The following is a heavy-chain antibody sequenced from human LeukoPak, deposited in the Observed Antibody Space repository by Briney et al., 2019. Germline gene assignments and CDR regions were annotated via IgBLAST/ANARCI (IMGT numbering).Heavy chain of an antibody. J-gene: IGHJ6*02. CDR3: ARGLGQLWPHYYYGMDV. CDR2: IYYSGST. CDR1: GGSISSYY. V-gene: IGHV4-59*01. Sequence: SETLSLTCTVSGGSISSYYWSWIRQPPGKGLEWIGYIYYSGSTNYNPSLKSRVTISVDTSKNQFSLKPSSVTAADTAVYYCARGLGQLWPHYYYGMDVWGQGTTVTVSS. D-gene: IGHD5-18*01.